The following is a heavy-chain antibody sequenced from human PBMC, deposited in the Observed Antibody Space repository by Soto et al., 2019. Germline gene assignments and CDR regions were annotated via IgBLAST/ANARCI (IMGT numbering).Heavy chain of an antibody. V-gene: IGHV3-30*18. J-gene: IGHJ6*02. CDR1: GFTFSSYC. CDR2: ISYDGSNK. CDR3: AKDHGSSYYYGMDV. Sequence: GSLKLFFAAPGFTFSSYCLDWGRQGPGKGLEWVAVISYDGSNKYYADSVKGRFTISRGNSKNTLYLQMNSLRAEDTAVYYCAKDHGSSYYYGMDVWGQGTTVTVYS. D-gene: IGHD3-10*01.